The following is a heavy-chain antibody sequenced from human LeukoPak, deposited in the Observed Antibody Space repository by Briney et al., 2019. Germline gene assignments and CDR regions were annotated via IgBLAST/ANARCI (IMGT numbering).Heavy chain of an antibody. V-gene: IGHV3-53*01. Sequence: GGSLRLSCAASGFIFSSAWMTWVRQAPGKGLEWVAVSYNNNISQYAESVKGRFTISRDNSKNTLDLQMNSLRAEDTALYYCARVWELSFDYWGQGTLVTVSS. D-gene: IGHD3-16*02. CDR1: GFIFSSAW. J-gene: IGHJ4*02. CDR2: SYNNNIS. CDR3: ARVWELSFDY.